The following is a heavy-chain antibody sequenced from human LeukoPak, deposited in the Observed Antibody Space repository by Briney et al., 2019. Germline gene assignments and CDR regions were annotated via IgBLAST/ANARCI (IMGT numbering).Heavy chain of an antibody. V-gene: IGHV3-48*04. CDR2: ISSSSSTI. J-gene: IGHJ4*02. CDR3: ARGRGNYDIVQQD. CDR1: GFTFSSYS. D-gene: IGHD3-9*01. Sequence: GGSLRLSCAASGFTFSSYSMNWVRQAPGKGLEWVSYISSSSSTIYYADSVKGRFTISRDNAKNSLYLQMNSLRAEDTAVYYCARGRGNYDIVQQDWGQGTLVTVSS.